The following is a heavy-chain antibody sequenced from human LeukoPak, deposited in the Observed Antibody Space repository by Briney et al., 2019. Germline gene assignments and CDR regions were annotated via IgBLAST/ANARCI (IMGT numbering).Heavy chain of an antibody. CDR2: ISDSGGRT. J-gene: IGHJ4*02. V-gene: IGHV3-23*01. CDR3: ARDSDVDY. Sequence: GGSLRLSCAVSGITLSNYGMSWVRQAPGKGLEWVAGISDSGGRTNYADSVKGRFTISRDNPKNTLYLQMNSLRAEDTAVYYCARDSDVDYWGQGTLVTVSS. CDR1: GITLSNYG.